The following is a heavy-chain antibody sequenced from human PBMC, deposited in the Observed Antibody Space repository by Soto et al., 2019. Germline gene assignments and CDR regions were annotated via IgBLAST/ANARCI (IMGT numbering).Heavy chain of an antibody. V-gene: IGHV4-39*01. CDR1: GGSISSSSYY. CDR3: ARPHIVVVPAAPGAAFDI. Sequence: QLQLQESGPGLVKPSETLSLTCTVSGGSISSSSYYWGWIRQPPGKGLEWIGSIYYSGSTYYNPSLKSRVTISVDTSKNQFSLKLSSVTAADTAVYYCARPHIVVVPAAPGAAFDIWGQGTMVTVSS. CDR2: IYYSGST. D-gene: IGHD2-2*01. J-gene: IGHJ3*02.